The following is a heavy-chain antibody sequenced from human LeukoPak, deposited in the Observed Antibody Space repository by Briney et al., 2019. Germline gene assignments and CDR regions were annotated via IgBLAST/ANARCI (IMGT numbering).Heavy chain of an antibody. D-gene: IGHD3-3*01. CDR3: AKDFGGD. CDR2: ISYDGSNK. Sequence: PGGSLRLSCAASGFTFSSYGMHWVRQAPGKGLEWVAVISYDGSNKYYADSVKGRFTISRDNSKNTLYPQMNSLRAEDTAVYYCAKDFGGDWGQGTLVTVSS. CDR1: GFTFSSYG. V-gene: IGHV3-30*18. J-gene: IGHJ4*02.